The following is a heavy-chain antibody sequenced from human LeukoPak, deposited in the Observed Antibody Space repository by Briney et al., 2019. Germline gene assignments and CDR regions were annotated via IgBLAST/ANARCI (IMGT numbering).Heavy chain of an antibody. Sequence: SETLSLTCTVSGGSISSYYWTWIRQPPGKGLEWIGYIYYSGSTNYNPSLKSRVTISVDTSKNQFSLKLSSVTAADTAAYYCARADPHTYGYFQRYWGQGTLVSVSS. J-gene: IGHJ4*02. V-gene: IGHV4-59*01. CDR2: IYYSGST. CDR3: ARADPHTYGYFQRY. CDR1: GGSISSYY. D-gene: IGHD5-18*01.